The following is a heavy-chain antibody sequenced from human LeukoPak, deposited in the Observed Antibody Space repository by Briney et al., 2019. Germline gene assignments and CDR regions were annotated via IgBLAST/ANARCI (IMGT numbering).Heavy chain of an antibody. CDR1: GYTFTSYD. Sequence: GASVKVSCKASGYTFTSYDINWVRQAPGQGLEGMGWMNPNSGNTVYAQKFQGRVTMTRNTSISTAYMELSSLRSEDTAVYYCARGVHDYVLWFDPWGQGTLVTVSS. D-gene: IGHD3-16*01. V-gene: IGHV1-8*01. CDR3: ARGVHDYVLWFDP. J-gene: IGHJ5*02. CDR2: MNPNSGNT.